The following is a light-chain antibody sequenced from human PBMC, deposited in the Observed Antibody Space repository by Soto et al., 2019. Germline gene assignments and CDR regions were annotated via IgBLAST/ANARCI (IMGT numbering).Light chain of an antibody. V-gene: IGLV2-8*01. Sequence: QSALTQPPSASGSPGQSVTISCTGTSSDIGGSDSVSWYQLHPGKAPKHMIYEVTTRPSGVPHRFSGSYSGNTAALTVSWLQKEEEEAYHCCSYSLNDDHVVFGGGTKLTVL. CDR2: EVT. J-gene: IGLJ2*01. CDR1: SSDIGGSDS. CDR3: CSYSLNDDHVV.